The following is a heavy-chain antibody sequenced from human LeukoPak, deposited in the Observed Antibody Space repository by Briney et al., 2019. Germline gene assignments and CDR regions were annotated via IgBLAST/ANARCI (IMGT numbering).Heavy chain of an antibody. CDR1: VFTFSSYE. V-gene: IGHV3-48*03. CDR3: ATKGTSWLRNDF. Sequence: PGVSLRLSCAASVFTFSSYEVMWVRQTPGKGLEWGSYISSSGSTIYYADSVKGRFTISRDNAKNSLYLQMNSLRAEDTALYYCATKGTSWLRNDFWGQGTLVTVSS. D-gene: IGHD5-12*01. J-gene: IGHJ4*02. CDR2: ISSSGSTI.